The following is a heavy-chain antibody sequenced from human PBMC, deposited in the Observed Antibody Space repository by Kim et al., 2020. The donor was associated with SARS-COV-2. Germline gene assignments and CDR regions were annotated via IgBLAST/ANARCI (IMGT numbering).Heavy chain of an antibody. CDR2: ISSSSSTI. CDR3: ASYYYDSSGERYFDL. Sequence: GGSLRLSCAASGFTFSSYSMNWVRQAPGKGLEWVSYISSSSSTIYYADSVKGRFTISRDNAKNSLYLQMNSLRAEDTAVYYCASYYYDSSGERYFDLWGRGTLVTVSS. J-gene: IGHJ2*01. D-gene: IGHD3-22*01. CDR1: GFTFSSYS. V-gene: IGHV3-48*04.